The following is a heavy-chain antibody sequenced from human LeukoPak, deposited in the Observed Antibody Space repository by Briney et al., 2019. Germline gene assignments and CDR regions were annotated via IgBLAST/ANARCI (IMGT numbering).Heavy chain of an antibody. D-gene: IGHD2-15*01. J-gene: IGHJ1*01. Sequence: YPSDTLSLTCNVSGGSISSTSYYWGWIRQPPGKGLKWIGSIYHTGTTYYSPSLQSRVTISVHTSRNQFSLKLSSVTAADTAVYYCARRGYCSGGSCQNDPFQHWGQGTLVTVSS. CDR3: ARRGYCSGGSCQNDPFQH. CDR2: IYHTGTT. CDR1: GGSISSTSYY. V-gene: IGHV4-39*01.